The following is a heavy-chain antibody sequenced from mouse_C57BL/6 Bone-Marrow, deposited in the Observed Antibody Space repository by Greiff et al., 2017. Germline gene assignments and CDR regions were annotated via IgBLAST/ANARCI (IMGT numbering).Heavy chain of an antibody. V-gene: IGHV1-26*01. CDR2: INPNNGGT. D-gene: IGHD1-1*01. J-gene: IGHJ2*01. CDR1: GYTFTDYY. CDR3: ARGYYGSSWYFDY. Sequence: VQLQQSGPELVKPGASVKISCKASGYTFTDYYMNWVKQSHGKSLEWIGDINPNNGGTSYNQKLKGKATLTVDKSSSTAYMELRSLTSEDSAVYYCARGYYGSSWYFDYWGQGTILTVSS.